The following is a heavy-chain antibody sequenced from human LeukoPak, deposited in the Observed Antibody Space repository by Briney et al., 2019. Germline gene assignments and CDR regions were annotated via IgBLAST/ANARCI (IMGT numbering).Heavy chain of an antibody. CDR2: ISGSGGST. J-gene: IGHJ5*02. CDR1: GFTFSSYG. V-gene: IGHV3-23*01. D-gene: IGHD2-15*01. CDR3: ARSKEDCCGSFDP. Sequence: GALRLSCAASGFTFSSYGMSWVRQAPGKGLEWVSAISGSGGSTYYADSVKGRFTISRDKSKNTLYLQMNSLRAEDTAVYYCARSKEDCCGSFDPWGQGTLVTVSS.